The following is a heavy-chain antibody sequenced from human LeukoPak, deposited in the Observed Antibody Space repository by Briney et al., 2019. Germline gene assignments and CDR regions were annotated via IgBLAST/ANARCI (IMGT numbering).Heavy chain of an antibody. CDR2: ISSSGSTI. V-gene: IGHV3-11*04. CDR1: GFTFSDYY. J-gene: IGHJ4*02. CDR3: AREGLRGLRY. D-gene: IGHD3-16*01. Sequence: GGSLRLSCAASGFTFSDYYMSWVRQAPGKGLEWASYISSSGSTIYYGDSVKRRFTISRDNAKNSLYLQMNSLRAEDTAVYCCAREGLRGLRYWGQGTLVTVSS.